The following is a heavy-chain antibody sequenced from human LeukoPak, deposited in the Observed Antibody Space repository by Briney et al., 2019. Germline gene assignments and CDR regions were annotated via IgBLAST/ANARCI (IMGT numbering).Heavy chain of an antibody. CDR3: TRDFLRYCSGGSCYPGWFDP. CDR2: ISAYKGNT. V-gene: IGHV1-18*01. D-gene: IGHD2-15*01. J-gene: IGHJ5*02. CDR1: GYTFTSYG. Sequence: GASVKVSCKASGYTFTSYGISWVRQAPGQGLEWVGWISAYKGNTNYAQKLQGRVTMTTDTSTSTAYMELRSLRSDDTAVYYCTRDFLRYCSGGSCYPGWFDPWGQGTLVTVSS.